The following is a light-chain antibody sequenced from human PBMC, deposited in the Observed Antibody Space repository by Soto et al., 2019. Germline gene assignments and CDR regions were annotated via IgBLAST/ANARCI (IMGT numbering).Light chain of an antibody. CDR2: DAS. J-gene: IGKJ1*01. CDR1: QSISSW. Sequence: QVRRSRSTLSACLGESDTITSRASQSISSWLAWYQQKPGKAPKLLIYDASSLESGVPSRFSGSGSGTEFTLTISSLQPDDFATYYCQQYNSYSGTFGQGTKV. V-gene: IGKV1-5*01. CDR3: QQYNSYSGT.